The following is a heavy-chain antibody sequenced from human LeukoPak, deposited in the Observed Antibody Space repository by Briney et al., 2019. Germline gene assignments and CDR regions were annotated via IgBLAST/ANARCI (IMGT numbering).Heavy chain of an antibody. Sequence: ASVKVSFKASGYTFTGYYMHWVRQAPGQGLEWMGWINPNSGGTNSAQKFQGRVTMTRDTSISTAYMELSRLRSDDTAVYYCATAGYTSSFDYWGQGTLVTVSS. CDR1: GYTFTGYY. V-gene: IGHV1-2*02. CDR3: ATAGYTSSFDY. J-gene: IGHJ4*02. CDR2: INPNSGGT. D-gene: IGHD6-13*01.